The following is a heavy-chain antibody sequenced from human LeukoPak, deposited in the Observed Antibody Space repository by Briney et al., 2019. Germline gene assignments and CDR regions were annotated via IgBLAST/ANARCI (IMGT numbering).Heavy chain of an antibody. CDR3: AKGRLSGVVVAGYGMDV. CDR1: GFTLSSYA. D-gene: IGHD6-19*01. V-gene: IGHV3-23*01. Sequence: GGSLRLACAASGFTLSSYAMSWVRQAPGKGLEWVSATSGSGGSTYYADSVKGRFTISRDNSKNTLYLQTNSLRAEDTAVYYCAKGRLSGVVVAGYGMDVWGQGTTITVSS. J-gene: IGHJ6*02. CDR2: TSGSGGST.